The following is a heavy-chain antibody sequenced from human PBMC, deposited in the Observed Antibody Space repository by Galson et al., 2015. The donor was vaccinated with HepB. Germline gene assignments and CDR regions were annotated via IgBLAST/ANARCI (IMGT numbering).Heavy chain of an antibody. Sequence: PALVKPTQTLTLTCTFSGFSLSTSGMRVSWIRQPPGKALEWLARIDWDDDKFYSTSLKTRLTISKDTSKNQVVLTMTNMDPVDTATYYCARIGSSGWDYYFDYWGQGTLVTVSS. CDR2: IDWDDDK. J-gene: IGHJ4*02. D-gene: IGHD6-19*01. V-gene: IGHV2-70*04. CDR1: GFSLSTSGMR. CDR3: ARIGSSGWDYYFDY.